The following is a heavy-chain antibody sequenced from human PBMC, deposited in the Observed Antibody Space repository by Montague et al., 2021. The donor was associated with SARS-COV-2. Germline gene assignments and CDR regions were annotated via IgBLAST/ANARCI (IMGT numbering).Heavy chain of an antibody. V-gene: IGHV4-39*01. D-gene: IGHD2-21*01. CDR3: ARKVEDVVEIVMAPLYYYYMNV. CDR2: IYYRANT. J-gene: IGHJ6*03. CDR1: GVSISSSSYY. Sequence: SETLSLTCTVSGVSISSSSYYWGWIRQPPGKGLEWIGSIYYRANTYYNPSLQSRVTISIDTSKNQFSLKLSSVTAAATAVYYCARKVEDVVEIVMAPLYYYYMNVWGKGPRVPVPS.